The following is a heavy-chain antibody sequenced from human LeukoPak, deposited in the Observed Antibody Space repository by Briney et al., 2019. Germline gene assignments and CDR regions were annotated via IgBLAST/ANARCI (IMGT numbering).Heavy chain of an antibody. J-gene: IGHJ5*02. CDR1: GFTFSSFG. D-gene: IGHD6-19*01. V-gene: IGHV3-33*01. CDR2: IWFDGSNK. CDR3: ARDRYGSGNGWFDP. Sequence: GTSLRLSCAASGFTFSSFGMHWVRQAPGKGLEWVALIWFDGSNKYYAESVKGRFTISRDNSKNTLYLQMNSLRGEDTAIYFCARDRYGSGNGWFDPWGQGTLVTVSS.